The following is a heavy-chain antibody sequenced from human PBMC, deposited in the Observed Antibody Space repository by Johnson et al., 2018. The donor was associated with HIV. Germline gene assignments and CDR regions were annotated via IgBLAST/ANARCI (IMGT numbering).Heavy chain of an antibody. Sequence: QVQLVESGGGLVQPGGSLKLSCAASGFTISTYGMHLVRQAPGKGLEWVAVMYYDGSNKYYADSVKGRFTISRDNSKNTLYLQMNSLRAEDTAVYYCARDHVGPPADDAFDIWGQGTMVTVSS. CDR3: ARDHVGPPADDAFDI. V-gene: IGHV3-30*03. CDR1: GFTISTYG. J-gene: IGHJ3*02. D-gene: IGHD1-26*01. CDR2: MYYDGSNK.